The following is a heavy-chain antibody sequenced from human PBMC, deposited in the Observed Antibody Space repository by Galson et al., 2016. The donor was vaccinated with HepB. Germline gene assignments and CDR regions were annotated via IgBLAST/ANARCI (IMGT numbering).Heavy chain of an antibody. D-gene: IGHD4-17*01. CDR3: AKPYGDYWYFDL. J-gene: IGHJ2*01. V-gene: IGHV3-30*04. CDR1: GFSFNNYA. Sequence: SLRLSCAASGFSFNNYAMHWVRQAPGKGLEWVAIISYDGSDKYYADSVKGRFTISRDNSKNTLYLQMNSLRPEDTAVYYCAKPYGDYWYFDLWGRGTLVTVSS. CDR2: ISYDGSDK.